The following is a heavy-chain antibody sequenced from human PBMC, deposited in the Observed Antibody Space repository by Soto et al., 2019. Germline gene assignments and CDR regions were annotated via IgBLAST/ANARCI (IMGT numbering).Heavy chain of an antibody. Sequence: QVQLVESGGGVVQPGRSLRLSCAASGFTFSSYGMHWVRQAPGKGLEWVAVIWYDGSNKYYADSVKGRFTISRDNYKNTRYLQMSSLRAADTAVYYCAGEGTIGGVFLQYGSFDLWGRGPLVTVSS. CDR3: AGEGTIGGVFLQYGSFDL. J-gene: IGHJ2*01. D-gene: IGHD3-3*01. CDR1: GFTFSSYG. V-gene: IGHV3-33*01. CDR2: IWYDGSNK.